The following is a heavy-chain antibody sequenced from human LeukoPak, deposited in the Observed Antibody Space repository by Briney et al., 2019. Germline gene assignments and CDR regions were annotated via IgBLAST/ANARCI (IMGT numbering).Heavy chain of an antibody. CDR3: ARGRKAMVRGVISYGMDV. D-gene: IGHD3-10*01. CDR1: GYTFTSYA. V-gene: IGHV1-69*13. J-gene: IGHJ6*02. CDR2: IIPIFGTA. Sequence: SVKVSCKASGYTFTSYAMNWVRQAPGQGLEWMGGIIPIFGTANYAQKFQGRVTITADESTSTAYMELSSLRSEDTAVYYCARGRKAMVRGVISYGMDVWGQGTTVTVSS.